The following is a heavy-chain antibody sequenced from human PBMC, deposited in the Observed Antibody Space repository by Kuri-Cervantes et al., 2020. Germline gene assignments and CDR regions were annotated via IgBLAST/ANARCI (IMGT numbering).Heavy chain of an antibody. V-gene: IGHV3-21*01. D-gene: IGHD3-16*01. Sequence: GESLKISCAASGFTFSSYAMHWVRQAPGKGLEWVSSISSSSSYIYYADSVKGRFTISRDNAKNSLYLQMNSLRAEDTAVYYCARVGGGSFDYWGQGTLVTVSS. CDR3: ARVGGGSFDY. CDR1: GFTFSSYA. J-gene: IGHJ4*02. CDR2: ISSSSSYI.